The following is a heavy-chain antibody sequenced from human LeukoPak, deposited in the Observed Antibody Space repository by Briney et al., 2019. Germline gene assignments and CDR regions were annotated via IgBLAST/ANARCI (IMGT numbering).Heavy chain of an antibody. CDR2: ISSSGSTI. D-gene: IGHD2-15*01. CDR3: ARENCSGGSCYSYYFDY. CDR1: GFTFSSYE. Sequence: NPGGSLRLSCAASGFTFSSYEMNWVRQAPGKGLEWVSYISSSGSTIYYADSVKGRFTIPRDNAKNSLYLQMNSLRAEDTAVYYCARENCSGGSCYSYYFDYWGQGTLVTVSS. J-gene: IGHJ4*02. V-gene: IGHV3-48*03.